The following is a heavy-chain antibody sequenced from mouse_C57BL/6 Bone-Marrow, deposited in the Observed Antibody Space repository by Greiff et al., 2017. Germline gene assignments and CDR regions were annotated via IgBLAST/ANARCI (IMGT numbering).Heavy chain of an antibody. CDR2: IDPEDGET. CDR3: TRSLIYYGTNY. V-gene: IGHV14-2*01. CDR1: GFTIKDYY. D-gene: IGHD1-1*01. Sequence: EAQLQESGAELVKPGASVKLSCTASGFTIKDYYIHWVKQRTEQGLEWIGRIDPEDGETKYAPKFQDKATITADTSSNTAYLQLSSLTSDDTAVYYCTRSLIYYGTNYWGQGTTLTVSS. J-gene: IGHJ2*01.